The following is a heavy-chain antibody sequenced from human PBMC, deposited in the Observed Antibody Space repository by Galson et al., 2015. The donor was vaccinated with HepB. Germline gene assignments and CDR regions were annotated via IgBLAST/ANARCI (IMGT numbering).Heavy chain of an antibody. D-gene: IGHD2-15*01. CDR3: AGAAGNLYGMHV. Sequence: LSLTCTVSGDSISSHYWSWIRQSPGKGLEWIGQIYYSGITNYSPSLKSRVTISVDTSKNQFSLKLSSVTAADTAVYYCAGAAGNLYGMHVWGQGTTVTVSS. CDR1: GDSISSHY. J-gene: IGHJ6*02. V-gene: IGHV4-59*08. CDR2: IYYSGIT.